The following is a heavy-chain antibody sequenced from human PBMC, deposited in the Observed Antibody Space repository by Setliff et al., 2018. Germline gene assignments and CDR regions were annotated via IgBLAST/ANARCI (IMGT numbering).Heavy chain of an antibody. V-gene: IGHV3-33*03. J-gene: IGHJ4*02. CDR2: IWSDGINK. CDR1: GITINDYA. CDR3: VTDPPGSGWSFDS. Sequence: LSLSCVVSGITINDYAMHWVRQAPGKGLEWVAMIWSDGINKYYGASVKGRFTVSRDNSKKMVYLEMNTLGAEDTALYYCVTDPPGSGWSFDSWGQGTLVTVSS. D-gene: IGHD6-19*01.